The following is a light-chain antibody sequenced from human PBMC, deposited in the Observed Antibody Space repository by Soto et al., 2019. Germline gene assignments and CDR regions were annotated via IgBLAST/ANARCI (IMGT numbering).Light chain of an antibody. V-gene: IGLV2-14*01. Sequence: QSALTQPASVSGSPGQSITISCTGTSSDVGGYNYVSWYQQHPGKAPKLTISEVSNRPSGVSNRFSGSKSGNTASLTISGLQAEDEADYYCSSYTSSSTRVFGTGTKVTVL. CDR1: SSDVGGYNY. CDR2: EVS. J-gene: IGLJ1*01. CDR3: SSYTSSSTRV.